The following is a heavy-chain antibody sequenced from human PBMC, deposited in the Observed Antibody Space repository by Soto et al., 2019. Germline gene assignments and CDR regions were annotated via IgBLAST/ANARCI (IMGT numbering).Heavy chain of an antibody. CDR2: IYYSGST. CDR3: ARGSIAALTGEDYYYYGMDV. J-gene: IGHJ6*02. Sequence: SETLSLTCTVSGGSISSSSYYWGWIRQPPGKGLEWIGSIYYSGSTYYNPSLKSRVTISVDTSKNQFSLKLSSVTAADTAVYYCARGSIAALTGEDYYYYGMDVWGQGTTVTVSS. V-gene: IGHV4-39*01. D-gene: IGHD6-6*01. CDR1: GGSISSSSYY.